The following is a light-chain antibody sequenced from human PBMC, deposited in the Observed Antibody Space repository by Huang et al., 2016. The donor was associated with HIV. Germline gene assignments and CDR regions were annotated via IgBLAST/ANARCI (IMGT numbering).Light chain of an antibody. CDR1: QSVSNN. V-gene: IGKV3-15*01. CDR3: QQYNEWPRT. Sequence: ERVMTQSPVTLSVSPGERVTLSCRASQSVSNNVAWYQQKPGQAPRLLIYDASTRATDIPARFSGSGSEIEFTLTISGLQSEDFAVYYCQQYNEWPRTFGQGTKLEIK. CDR2: DAS. J-gene: IGKJ2*01.